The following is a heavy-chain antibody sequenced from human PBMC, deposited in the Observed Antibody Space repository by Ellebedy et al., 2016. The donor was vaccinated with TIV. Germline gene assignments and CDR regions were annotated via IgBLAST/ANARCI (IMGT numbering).Heavy chain of an antibody. V-gene: IGHV4-39*07. J-gene: IGHJ3*02. CDR1: GGSISSSSFN. D-gene: IGHD3-16*01. CDR2: IWHTGTS. Sequence: MLGGSLRLSCTVSGGSISSSSFNWGWIRQPPGKGLEWIGTIWHTGTSWYNTALESRLTVSVDTSKNQFSMKLSSLSAADTALYYCVRGGGNAFDIWGQGTKVTVSS. CDR3: VRGGGNAFDI.